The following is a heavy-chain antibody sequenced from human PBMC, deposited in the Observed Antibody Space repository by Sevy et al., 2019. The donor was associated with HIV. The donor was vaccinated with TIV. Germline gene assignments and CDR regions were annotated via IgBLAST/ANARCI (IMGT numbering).Heavy chain of an antibody. CDR2: ISSSSSYI. D-gene: IGHD3-22*01. CDR1: GFICSSYS. Sequence: GGSLRLSCAASGFICSSYSMNWVRQAPGKGLEWVSSISSSSSYIYYADSGKGRLTISRDNAKNSLYLQMNSLRAEDTAVYYCARDRGGYYDSSGYYPGNWGQGTLVTVSS. V-gene: IGHV3-21*01. CDR3: ARDRGGYYDSSGYYPGN. J-gene: IGHJ4*02.